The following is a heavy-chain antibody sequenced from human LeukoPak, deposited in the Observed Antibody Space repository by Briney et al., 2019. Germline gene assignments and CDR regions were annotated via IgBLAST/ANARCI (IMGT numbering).Heavy chain of an antibody. Sequence: SETLSLTCTVSGGSISSYYWSWIRQPPGKGLEWNGYVYYSGSTNYNPSLKSRVTISVDTSKNQFSLKLSSVTAADTAVYYCASRKYCSSTSCDTGYWYFDLWGRGTLVTVSS. D-gene: IGHD2-2*02. CDR2: VYYSGST. CDR1: GGSISSYY. J-gene: IGHJ2*01. V-gene: IGHV4-59*08. CDR3: ASRKYCSSTSCDTGYWYFDL.